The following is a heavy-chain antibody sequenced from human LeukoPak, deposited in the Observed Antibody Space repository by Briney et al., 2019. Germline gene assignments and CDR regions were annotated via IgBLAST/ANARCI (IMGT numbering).Heavy chain of an antibody. D-gene: IGHD6-6*01. CDR1: GFTFSSYT. CDR3: AMEAGGIAARY. V-gene: IGHV3-53*01. J-gene: IGHJ4*02. Sequence: SGGSLRLSCAASGFTFSSYTMNWVRQAPGKGLEWVSVIYSGGSTYHADSVKGRFTISRDNSKNTLYLQMNSLRAEDTAVYYCAMEAGGIAARYWGQGTLVTVSS. CDR2: IYSGGST.